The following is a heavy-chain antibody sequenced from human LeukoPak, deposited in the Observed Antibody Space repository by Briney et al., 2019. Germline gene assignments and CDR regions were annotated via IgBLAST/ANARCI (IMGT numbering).Heavy chain of an antibody. D-gene: IGHD4-17*01. V-gene: IGHV4-34*01. CDR2: INHSGST. CDR3: ARDPTTVTKGFDV. Sequence: SETLSLTCAVYGGSFSGYYWSWIRQPPGKGLEWIGEINHSGSTNYNPSLKSRVTISVDTSKNQFSLKLSSVTAADTAVYYCARDPTTVTKGFDVWGQGTMVTVSS. J-gene: IGHJ3*01. CDR1: GGSFSGYY.